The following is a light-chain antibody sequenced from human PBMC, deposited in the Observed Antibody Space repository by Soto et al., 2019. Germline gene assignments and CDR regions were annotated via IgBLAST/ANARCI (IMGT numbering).Light chain of an antibody. Sequence: DIQMTQSPSSLSASVGDRVTITCRASQNIKKYLNWYQQQPGKAPKLLIYTASSLHVGFPSRFSGSGSGTDFTLIISSLQPADSATYYCQQSFSAPLTFGGGTKVEIK. CDR2: TAS. J-gene: IGKJ4*01. CDR1: QNIKKY. V-gene: IGKV1-39*01. CDR3: QQSFSAPLT.